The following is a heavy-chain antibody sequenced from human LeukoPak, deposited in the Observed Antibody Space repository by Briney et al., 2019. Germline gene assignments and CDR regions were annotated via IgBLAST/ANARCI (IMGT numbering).Heavy chain of an antibody. CDR3: ARVSGYSYGDFDY. J-gene: IGHJ4*02. V-gene: IGHV1-2*02. CDR1: GYTFTGYY. D-gene: IGHD5-18*01. CDR2: INPNSGGT. Sequence: ASVKVSCKASGYTFTGYYMHWVRQAPGQGLEWMGWINPNSGGTNYAQKFQGRVTMTRDTSISTAYMELSRLRSDDTAVYYCARVSGYSYGDFDYWGQGTLVTVSS.